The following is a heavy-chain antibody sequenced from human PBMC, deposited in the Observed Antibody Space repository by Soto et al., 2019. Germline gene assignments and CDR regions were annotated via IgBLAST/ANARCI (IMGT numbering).Heavy chain of an antibody. CDR2: ISGTGGST. V-gene: IGHV3-23*01. CDR3: AKSYGDYVFFDY. J-gene: IGHJ4*02. CDR1: GFSFSSYA. D-gene: IGHD4-17*01. Sequence: EVQLLESGGGVGQPGGSLRLSCAATGFSFSSYALNWVRQAPGKGLEWASGISGTGGSTYYADSVKGRFTISRDNSKNTLYLQMNSLRAGDTAVYYCAKSYGDYVFFDYWGQGSLVTVPS.